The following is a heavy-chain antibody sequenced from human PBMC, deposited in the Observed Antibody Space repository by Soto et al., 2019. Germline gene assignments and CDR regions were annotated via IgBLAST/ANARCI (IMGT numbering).Heavy chain of an antibody. D-gene: IGHD1-26*01. J-gene: IGHJ4*02. CDR1: GFTFSSYG. V-gene: IGHV3-30*18. Sequence: GGSLRLSCAASGFTFSSYGMHWVRQAPGKGLEWVAVISYDGSNKYYADSVKGRFTISRDNSKNTLYLQMNSLRAEDTAVYYCAKEEPYSGSYHTFDYWGQGTLVTVSS. CDR2: ISYDGSNK. CDR3: AKEEPYSGSYHTFDY.